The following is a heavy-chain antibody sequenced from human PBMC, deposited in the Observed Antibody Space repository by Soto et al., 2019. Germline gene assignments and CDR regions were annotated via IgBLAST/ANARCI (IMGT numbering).Heavy chain of an antibody. CDR1: GYTFTSYY. CDR3: ARDYRSTYYYDSSGYPGAFDI. J-gene: IGHJ3*02. D-gene: IGHD3-22*01. CDR2: INPSGGST. Sequence: GASVKVSCKASGYTFTSYYMHWVRQAPGQGLEWMGIINPSGGSTSYAQKFQGRVTMTRDTSTSTVYMELSSLRSEDTAVYYCARDYRSTYYYDSSGYPGAFDIWGHGTMVTVSS. V-gene: IGHV1-46*01.